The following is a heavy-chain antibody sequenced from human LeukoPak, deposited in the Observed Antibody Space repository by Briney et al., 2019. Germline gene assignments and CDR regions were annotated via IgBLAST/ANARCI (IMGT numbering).Heavy chain of an antibody. CDR3: ARKAVTGFKFDY. V-gene: IGHV1-46*01. CDR1: GYSFTSDY. Sequence: ASVKVSCKASGYSFTSDYMHWVRQAPGQGLEWMGIINPSGGSTSYAQKFQGRVTMTRDTSTSTVYMELSSLRSEDTAVYYCARKAVTGFKFDYWGQGTLVTVSS. D-gene: IGHD4-17*01. J-gene: IGHJ4*02. CDR2: INPSGGST.